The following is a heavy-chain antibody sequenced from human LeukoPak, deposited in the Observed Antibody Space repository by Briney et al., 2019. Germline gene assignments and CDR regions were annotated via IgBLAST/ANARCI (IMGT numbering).Heavy chain of an antibody. CDR3: ARGYSYGYLVPVLDY. Sequence: SETLSLTCTVSGGSISSYYWSWIRQPPGKGLEWIGYIYYSGSTNYNPSLKSRVTISVDTSKNQFSLKLSSVTAADTAVYYCARGYSYGYLVPVLDYWGQGTLVTVSS. J-gene: IGHJ4*02. V-gene: IGHV4-59*01. CDR2: IYYSGST. D-gene: IGHD5-18*01. CDR1: GGSISSYY.